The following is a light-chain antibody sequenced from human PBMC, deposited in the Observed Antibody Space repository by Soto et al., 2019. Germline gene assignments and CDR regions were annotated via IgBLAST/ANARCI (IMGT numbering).Light chain of an antibody. CDR1: SSNIGTNFD. Sequence: QSVLTQPPSVSGAPGQRVTISCTGSSSNIGTNFDVQWYQQVPGTAPKLLIYGRNNRPSGVPDRFSASKSGTSASLAITGLQPEDEADYYCQSYDSSLSGVVFGGGTQLTVL. J-gene: IGLJ2*01. CDR2: GRN. CDR3: QSYDSSLSGVV. V-gene: IGLV1-40*01.